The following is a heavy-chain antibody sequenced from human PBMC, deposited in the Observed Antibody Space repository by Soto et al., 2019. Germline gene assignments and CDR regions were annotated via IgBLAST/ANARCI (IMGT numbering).Heavy chain of an antibody. J-gene: IGHJ6*02. Sequence: EGSLRLSCAASGFTFSNYGMHWVRQAPGKGLEWVAIIWHDGNNKYYADSVRGRFIISRDNSKNRLYLQMNSLRAEDTAVYYCASDLVGASDSYGLDVWGQGTPVTVSS. V-gene: IGHV3-33*01. D-gene: IGHD1-26*01. CDR2: IWHDGNNK. CDR3: ASDLVGASDSYGLDV. CDR1: GFTFSNYG.